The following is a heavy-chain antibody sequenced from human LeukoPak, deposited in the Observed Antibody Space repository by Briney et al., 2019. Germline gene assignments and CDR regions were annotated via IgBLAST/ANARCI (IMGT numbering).Heavy chain of an antibody. CDR3: ARAVGPLDY. CDR1: GFTFSSYA. V-gene: IGHV3-64*01. D-gene: IGHD1-26*01. J-gene: IGHJ4*02. CDR2: ISSNGGST. Sequence: GGSLRLSCAASGFTFSSYAMHWVRQAPGKGLEYVSAISSNGGSTYYANSVKGRFTISRDNSKNTLYLQMGSLRAEDVAVYYCARAVGPLDYWGQGTLVTASS.